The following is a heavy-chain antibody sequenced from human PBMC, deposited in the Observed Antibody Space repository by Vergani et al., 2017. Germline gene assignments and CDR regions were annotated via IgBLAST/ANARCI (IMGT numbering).Heavy chain of an antibody. D-gene: IGHD2-2*01. V-gene: IGHV1-69*01. CDR3: ASPLDCSSTSCYLFDALYI. CDR2: IIPIFGTA. CDR1: GGTFSSYA. J-gene: IGHJ3*02. Sequence: QVQLVQSGAEVKKPGSSVKVSCKASGGTFSSYAISWVRQAPGQGLEWMGGIIPIFGTANYAQKFQGRVTITADEYTSTAYMELSSLRSEDTAVYYCASPLDCSSTSCYLFDALYIWGQGTMVTVSS.